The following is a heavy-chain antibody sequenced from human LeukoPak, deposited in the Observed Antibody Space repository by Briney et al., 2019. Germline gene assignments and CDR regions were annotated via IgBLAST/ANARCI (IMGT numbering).Heavy chain of an antibody. CDR2: FLNDGRA. V-gene: IGHV3-53*01. CDR3: AKGRNYFPIDY. J-gene: IGHJ4*02. Sequence: GGSLRLSCAASTFAVSAYHVTWVRQTPGRGLEWVSVFLNDGRAFYADSVRGRFTISTDNSRNTVDLQMNSLRAEDTAVYYCAKGRNYFPIDYWGQGTLVTVSS. CDR1: TFAVSAYH. D-gene: IGHD2/OR15-2a*01.